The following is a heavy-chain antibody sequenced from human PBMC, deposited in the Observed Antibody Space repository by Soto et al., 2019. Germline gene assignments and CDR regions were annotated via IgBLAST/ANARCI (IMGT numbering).Heavy chain of an antibody. CDR1: GFSLSTSGVG. D-gene: IGHD3-9*01. V-gene: IGHV2-5*02. Sequence: QITLKESGPTLVKPTQTLTLTCTFSGFSLSTSGVGVGWIRQPPEKALEWLALIYWDDNKRYSPSLKSRLTITKDTSKSQVVLTMINMDPVDTGTYYCAHTNYDILTGYYPRIYFHHWGQGTLVTVSS. CDR3: AHTNYDILTGYYPRIYFHH. J-gene: IGHJ1*01. CDR2: IYWDDNK.